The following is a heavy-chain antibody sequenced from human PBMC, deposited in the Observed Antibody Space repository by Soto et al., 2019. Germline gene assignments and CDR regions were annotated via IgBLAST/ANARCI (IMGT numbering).Heavy chain of an antibody. CDR2: INSGDTT. V-gene: IGHV3-66*01. D-gene: IGHD1-20*01. J-gene: IGHJ4*02. CDR1: GLTISNNY. CDR3: APGGGNIIDS. Sequence: EVHLVESGGGLVQPGGSLRLSCAASGLTISNNYMNWVRLAPGKGLEWVSIINSGDTTHYADSVRGRFTISRDNSIVIVDLKLNGLRADDTGMYNWAPGGGNIIDSGGREPLVT.